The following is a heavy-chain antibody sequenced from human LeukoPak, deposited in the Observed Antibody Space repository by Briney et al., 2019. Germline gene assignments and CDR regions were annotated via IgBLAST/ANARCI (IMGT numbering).Heavy chain of an antibody. CDR2: IKEHGSET. D-gene: IGHD3-16*01. CDR3: ARGHYDDYE. CDR1: GFTASTYW. J-gene: IGHJ4*02. V-gene: IGHV3-7*01. Sequence: GGSLRLSCAASGFTASTYWMNWVRQAPGKGLEWVANIKEHGSETYYVDSVKGRFTISRDNAKNSLYLQMNSLGAEDTAVYYCARGHYDDYEWGRGTLVTVSS.